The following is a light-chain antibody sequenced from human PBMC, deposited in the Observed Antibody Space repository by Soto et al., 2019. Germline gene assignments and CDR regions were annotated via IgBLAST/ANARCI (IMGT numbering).Light chain of an antibody. V-gene: IGLV2-14*01. Sequence: QSVLTQPRSVYGSPGQSVTISCTGPSIDVGGSNYVSWYQQHPGKAPKLMIYDVTNRPSGVSNRFSGSKSGSTASLTISGLQAEDEADYYCSSYTSRSTVVFGGGTQLTV. CDR3: SSYTSRSTVV. J-gene: IGLJ2*01. CDR1: SIDVGGSNY. CDR2: DVT.